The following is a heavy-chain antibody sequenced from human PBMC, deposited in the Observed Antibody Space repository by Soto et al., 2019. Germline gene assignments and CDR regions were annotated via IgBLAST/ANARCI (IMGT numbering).Heavy chain of an antibody. Sequence: GESLKISCKSYGYSFTTYWIAWVRQMPGKGLEWMGSIHPGESDTRYSPSFQGQVTISADRSITTAYLQWSSLKASDTAMYYCARHEETYYQYYGMDVWGPGNKVTVAS. CDR1: GYSFTTYW. CDR2: IHPGESDT. CDR3: ARHEETYYQYYGMDV. D-gene: IGHD1-26*01. J-gene: IGHJ6*02. V-gene: IGHV5-51*01.